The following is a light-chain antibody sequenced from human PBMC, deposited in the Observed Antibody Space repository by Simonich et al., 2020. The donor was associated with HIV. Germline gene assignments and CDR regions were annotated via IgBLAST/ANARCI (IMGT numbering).Light chain of an antibody. V-gene: IGKV4-1*01. J-gene: IGKJ2*01. CDR2: WPS. Sequence: DIVMTQSPDYLAVSLGERATINCKSSQSVLYSSNNKNYLSWYQQKPGQAPKLLIYWPSPRESGVPDRFSGSGSGTDFTLTISSLQAEDVAVYYCQQYYSTPSYTFGQGTKLEIK. CDR1: QSVLYSSNNKNY. CDR3: QQYYSTPSYT.